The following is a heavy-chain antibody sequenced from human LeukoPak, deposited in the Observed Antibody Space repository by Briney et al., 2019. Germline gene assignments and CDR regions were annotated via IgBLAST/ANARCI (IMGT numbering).Heavy chain of an antibody. J-gene: IGHJ4*02. D-gene: IGHD2-2*01. V-gene: IGHV4-34*01. CDR1: GGSFSGYY. CDR2: INHSGST. CDR3: ARYCSSTSCDHFDY. Sequence: SETLSLTCAVYGGSFSGYYWSWIRQPPGKGLEWIGEINHSGSTNYNPSLKSRVTISVDTSKNQFSLKLSFVTAADTAVYYCARYCSSTSCDHFDYWGQGTLVTVSS.